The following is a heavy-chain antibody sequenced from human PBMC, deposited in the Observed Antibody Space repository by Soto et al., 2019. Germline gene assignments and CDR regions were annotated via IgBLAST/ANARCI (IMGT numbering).Heavy chain of an antibody. CDR2: ISGSGGST. J-gene: IGHJ6*02. V-gene: IGHV3-23*01. D-gene: IGHD4-17*01. Sequence: GGSLRLSCAASGFTFSSYAMSWVRQAPGKGLEWVSAISGSGGSTYYADSVKGRFTISRDNSKNTLYLQMNSLRAEDTDVYYCAKVAYGDPYYYNGIDVWGQGTTVTVSS. CDR3: AKVAYGDPYYYNGIDV. CDR1: GFTFSSYA.